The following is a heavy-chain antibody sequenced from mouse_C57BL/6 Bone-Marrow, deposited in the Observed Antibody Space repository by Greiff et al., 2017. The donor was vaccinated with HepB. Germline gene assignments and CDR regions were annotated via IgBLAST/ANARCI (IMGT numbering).Heavy chain of an antibody. D-gene: IGHD5-1*01. CDR1: GFNFSSYA. Sequence: EVQGVESGEGLVKPGGSLKLSCAASGFNFSSYAMSWVRQTPEKRLEWVAYISSGGDYIYYADTVKGRFTISSDNARNTLYLQMSSLKSEDTAMYYCTSLPGYAMDYWGQGTSVTVSS. J-gene: IGHJ4*01. CDR3: TSLPGYAMDY. CDR2: ISSGGDYI. V-gene: IGHV5-9-1*02.